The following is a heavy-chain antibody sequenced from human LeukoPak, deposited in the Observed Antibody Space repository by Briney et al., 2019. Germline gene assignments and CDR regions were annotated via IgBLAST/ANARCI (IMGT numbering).Heavy chain of an antibody. Sequence: GRSLRLSCAASGFTFSSYAMHWVRQAPGKGLEWVAVISYDGSNKYYADSVKGRFTISRDNSKNTLYLQMNSLRAEDTAVYYCARRGYSSSWYIDYWGQGTLVTVSS. D-gene: IGHD6-13*01. J-gene: IGHJ4*02. CDR2: ISYDGSNK. V-gene: IGHV3-30*04. CDR3: ARRGYSSSWYIDY. CDR1: GFTFSSYA.